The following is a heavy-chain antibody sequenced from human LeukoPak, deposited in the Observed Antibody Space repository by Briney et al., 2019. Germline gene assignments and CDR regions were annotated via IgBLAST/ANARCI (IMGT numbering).Heavy chain of an antibody. Sequence: GGSLRLSCAASGFTFSSYSMNWVRQAPGKGLEWVSSISSSSSYIYYADSVKGRFTISRDNAKNSLYLQMNSLRAEDTAVYYCARHPLYSSHTAADHWGQGALVTVSS. J-gene: IGHJ4*02. CDR1: GFTFSSYS. V-gene: IGHV3-21*01. CDR3: ARHPLYSSHTAADH. D-gene: IGHD6-19*01. CDR2: ISSSSSYI.